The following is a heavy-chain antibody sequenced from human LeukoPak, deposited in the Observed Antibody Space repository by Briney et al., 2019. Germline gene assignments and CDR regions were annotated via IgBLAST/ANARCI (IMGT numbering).Heavy chain of an antibody. J-gene: IGHJ4*02. CDR3: ARVEGAVGSTSWDKGVDY. Sequence: GGSLRLSCAASGFTFSSYSMNWVRQAPGKGLEWVSCISRSSSYIYYADSVKGRFTISRDNAKNSLSLQMNSLRAEATAVDYWARVEGAVGSTSWDKGVDYWGQGTLVTVSS. CDR2: ISRSSSYI. CDR1: GFTFSSYS. V-gene: IGHV3-21*01. D-gene: IGHD2-2*01.